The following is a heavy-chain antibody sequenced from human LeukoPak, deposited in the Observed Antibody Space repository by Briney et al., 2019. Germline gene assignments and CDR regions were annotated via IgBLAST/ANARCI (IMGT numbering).Heavy chain of an antibody. CDR2: ISSDGSIT. D-gene: IGHD3-10*01. Sequence: GGSLGLSCAASGFTFSTYWMHWVRQAPGKGLVWVSRISSDGSITGYADSVKGRFTISRDNAKNTLYLQMNSLRAEDTAVYYCARHLNYYLDYWGQGTLVTVSS. CDR1: GFTFSTYW. V-gene: IGHV3-74*01. J-gene: IGHJ4*02. CDR3: ARHLNYYLDY.